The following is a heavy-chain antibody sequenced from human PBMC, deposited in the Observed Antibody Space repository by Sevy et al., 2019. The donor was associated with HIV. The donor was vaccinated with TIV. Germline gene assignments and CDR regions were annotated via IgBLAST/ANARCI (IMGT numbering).Heavy chain of an antibody. J-gene: IGHJ4*02. V-gene: IGHV1-18*01. CDR1: GYTFTSYG. CDR2: ISAYNGNT. Sequence: ASVKVSCKASGYTFTSYGISWVRQAPGQGLEWMGWISAYNGNTNYAQKLQGRVTMTTDTSTSTAYMELRSLRSDDTAVYYCAGSLSQDPDYYDSSGYHYWGQGTLVTVSS. D-gene: IGHD3-22*01. CDR3: AGSLSQDPDYYDSSGYHY.